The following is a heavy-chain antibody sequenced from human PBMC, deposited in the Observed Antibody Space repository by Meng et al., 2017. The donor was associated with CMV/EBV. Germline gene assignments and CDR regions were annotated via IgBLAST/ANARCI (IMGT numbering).Heavy chain of an antibody. CDR2: VNPSGGST. Sequence: QVQLVQSGAEVKKPGASVKVSCKASGYTFTSYYMHWGRQAPGQGLEWMGIVNPSGGSTSYAQKFQGRVTMTRDTSTSTVYMELSSLRSEDTAVYYCAREGEGVVAATPHFDYWGQGTVVTVSS. CDR3: AREGEGVVAATPHFDY. J-gene: IGHJ4*02. V-gene: IGHV1-46*01. D-gene: IGHD2-15*01. CDR1: GYTFTSYY.